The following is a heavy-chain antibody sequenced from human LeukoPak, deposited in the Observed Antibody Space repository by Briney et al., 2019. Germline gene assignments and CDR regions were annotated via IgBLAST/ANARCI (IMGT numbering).Heavy chain of an antibody. V-gene: IGHV3-74*01. CDR2: INSDGRST. CDR3: ARDSEAGTLLYYFDY. CDR1: GFTFSSYW. J-gene: IGHJ4*02. D-gene: IGHD6-19*01. Sequence: GGSLGLSCAASGFTFSSYWMHWVRQAPGKGLVWVSRINSDGRSTSYADSVKGRFTISRDNAKNTLYLQMNSLRAEDTAVYYCARDSEAGTLLYYFDYWGQGTLVTVSS.